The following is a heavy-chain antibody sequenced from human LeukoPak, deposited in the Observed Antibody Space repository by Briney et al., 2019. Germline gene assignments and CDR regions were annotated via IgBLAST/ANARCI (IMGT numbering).Heavy chain of an antibody. D-gene: IGHD1-26*01. Sequence: ASVKVSCKASGYTFTGYYMHWVRQAPGQGLEWMGWINPNSGGTNYAQKFQGRVTMTRDTSISTAYMELSRLRSDDTAVYYCARVMPYSQCWDMSYWGQGTLVTVSS. CDR1: GYTFTGYY. J-gene: IGHJ4*02. CDR3: ARVMPYSQCWDMSY. CDR2: INPNSGGT. V-gene: IGHV1-2*02.